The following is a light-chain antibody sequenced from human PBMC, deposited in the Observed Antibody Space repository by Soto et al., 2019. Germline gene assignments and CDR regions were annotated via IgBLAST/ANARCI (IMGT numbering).Light chain of an antibody. CDR1: QSVNSNY. CDR2: GAS. Sequence: LSLGKGGSSWWRPSQSVNSNYLAWYQQKPGQXPXLXXYGASSRATGIPDRFSGSGSGTDFTLTIRRLEPEDFAVYYCQQYGSSYSWTFGQETKGDIK. J-gene: IGKJ1*01. V-gene: IGKV3-20*01. CDR3: QQYGSSYSWT.